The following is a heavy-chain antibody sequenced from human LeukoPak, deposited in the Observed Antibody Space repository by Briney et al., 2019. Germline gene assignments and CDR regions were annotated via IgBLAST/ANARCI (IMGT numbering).Heavy chain of an antibody. J-gene: IGHJ4*02. CDR2: ISSSGSTI. Sequence: GGSLRLSCAASGFTFSSYEMNWVRQAPGKGLEWVSYISSSGSTIYYADSVKGRFTISRDNAKNTLYLQMNSLRAEDTAVYYCASGMVPSIDYWGQGTLVTVSS. V-gene: IGHV3-48*03. CDR1: GFTFSSYE. D-gene: IGHD3-10*01. CDR3: ASGMVPSIDY.